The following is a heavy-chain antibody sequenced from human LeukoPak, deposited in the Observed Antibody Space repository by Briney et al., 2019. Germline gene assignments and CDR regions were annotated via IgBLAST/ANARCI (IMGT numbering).Heavy chain of an antibody. CDR1: AGSISSSNW. CDR2: LYHSGST. Sequence: SETLSLTCAVSAGSISSSNWWSWVRQTPGKGLEWIGELYHSGSTNYNPSLKSRVTISVDKSKNQFSRKLSSVTAADTAVYYCARDRGRGLLWLDFLNKVNRNFDYWGQGTLVTVSS. V-gene: IGHV4-4*02. J-gene: IGHJ4*02. D-gene: IGHD3-9*01. CDR3: ARDRGRGLLWLDFLNKVNRNFDY.